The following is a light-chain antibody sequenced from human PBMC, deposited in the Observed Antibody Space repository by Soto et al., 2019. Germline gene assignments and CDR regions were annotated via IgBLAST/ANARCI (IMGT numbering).Light chain of an antibody. J-gene: IGKJ1*01. CDR1: QYVGSR. Sequence: EIVLTQSPATLSSSPGETATLSCRASQYVGSRLAWYQHKPGQAPRLLIYYMSKRATGIPARFSGSGSGTDFTLTISSXAPDDFAIYYCHQRQSWPRTFGQGTKVDIK. CDR2: YMS. CDR3: HQRQSWPRT. V-gene: IGKV3-11*01.